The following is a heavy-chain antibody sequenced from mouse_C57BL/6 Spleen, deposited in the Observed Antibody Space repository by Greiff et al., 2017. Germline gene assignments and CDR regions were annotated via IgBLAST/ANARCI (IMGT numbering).Heavy chain of an antibody. V-gene: IGHV5-17*01. Sequence: DVHLVESGGGLVKPGGSLKLSCAASGFTFSDYGMHWVRQAPEKGLEWVAYISSGSSTIYYADTVKGRFTISRDNAKNTLFLQMTSLRSEDTAMYYCARHGRLFDYWGQGTTLTVSS. CDR2: ISSGSSTI. CDR3: ARHGRLFDY. D-gene: IGHD1-2*01. J-gene: IGHJ2*01. CDR1: GFTFSDYG.